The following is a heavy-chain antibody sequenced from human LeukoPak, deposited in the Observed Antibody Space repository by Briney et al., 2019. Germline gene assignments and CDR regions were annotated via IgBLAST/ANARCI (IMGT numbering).Heavy chain of an antibody. CDR3: TTDKYVAALFDY. J-gene: IGHJ4*02. Sequence: GGSLRLSCAASGLTFSNTWMNWVRQAPGKGLEWVGRIKSKTDGGTTDYAAPVKGRFTISRDDSKNTLYLQMNSLKAEDTAVYYCTTDKYVAALFDYWGQGTLVTVSS. D-gene: IGHD6-19*01. V-gene: IGHV3-15*07. CDR2: IKSKTDGGTT. CDR1: GLTFSNTW.